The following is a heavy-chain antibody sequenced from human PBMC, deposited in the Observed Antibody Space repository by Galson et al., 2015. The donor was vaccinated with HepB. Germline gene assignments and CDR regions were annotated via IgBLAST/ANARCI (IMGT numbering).Heavy chain of an antibody. Sequence: SVKVSCKASGGAFSSFPINWVRQAPGHGLEWMGVIIPIFGTPNYAQIFQGRLTITADKSTSTAYMELSSLRSEDTAVYYCARDLGVHAGNYWGQGTLVSVSS. CDR2: IIPIFGTP. D-gene: IGHD3-16*01. CDR1: GGAFSSFP. V-gene: IGHV1-69*06. J-gene: IGHJ4*02. CDR3: ARDLGVHAGNY.